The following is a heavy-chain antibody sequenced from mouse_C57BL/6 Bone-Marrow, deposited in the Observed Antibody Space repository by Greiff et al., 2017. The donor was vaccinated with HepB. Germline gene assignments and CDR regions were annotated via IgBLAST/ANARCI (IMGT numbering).Heavy chain of an antibody. CDR1: GFNFSDYG. Sequence: EVKLMESGGGLVKPGGSLKLSCAASGFNFSDYGMHWVRQAPEKVLEWVAYISSGSSTIYYADTVKGIFTISRDNAKNTLFLQMTSLRSEDTAMYYCVTNSGTWIAYWGQGTLVTVSA. CDR2: ISSGSSTI. V-gene: IGHV5-17*01. CDR3: VTNSGTWIAY. D-gene: IGHD4-1*01. J-gene: IGHJ3*01.